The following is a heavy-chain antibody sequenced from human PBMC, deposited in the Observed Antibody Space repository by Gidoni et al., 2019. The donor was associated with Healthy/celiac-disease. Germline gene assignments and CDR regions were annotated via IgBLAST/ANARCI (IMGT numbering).Heavy chain of an antibody. CDR3: AKDLGYESSSWEELGY. D-gene: IGHD6-13*01. CDR1: GFTFDDYA. V-gene: IGHV3-9*01. CDR2: ISGNSGSI. J-gene: IGHJ4*02. Sequence: DVQLVESGVGLLQPGRSLRLSCAASGFTFDDYAMDWVRQAPGKGLEWVSGISGNSGSIGYADSVKGRFTISRDNAKNSLYLQMNSLRAEDTALYYCAKDLGYESSSWEELGYWGQGTLVTVSS.